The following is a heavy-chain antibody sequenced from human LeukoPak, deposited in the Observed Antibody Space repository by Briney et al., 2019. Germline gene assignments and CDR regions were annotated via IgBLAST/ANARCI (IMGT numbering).Heavy chain of an antibody. CDR3: ARHYYDSSGYLVDY. CDR1: GGSITSYH. V-gene: IGHV4-59*08. CDR2: IYYSGNT. Sequence: SETLSLTCTVSGGSITSYHWSWIRQPPGKGLEWIAYIYYSGNTNYNPSLKSRVTISVDTSKNQFSLKLSSVTAADTAVYYCARHYYDSSGYLVDYWGQGTLVTVSS. J-gene: IGHJ4*02. D-gene: IGHD3-22*01.